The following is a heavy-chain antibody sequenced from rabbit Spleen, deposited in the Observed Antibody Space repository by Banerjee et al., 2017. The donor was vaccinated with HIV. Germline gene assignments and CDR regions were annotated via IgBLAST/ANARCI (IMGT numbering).Heavy chain of an antibody. V-gene: IGHV1S40*01. Sequence: EESGGGLVKPGASLTLTCEASGFSFSSGYYMSWVRQAPGKGLEWIGCIGTGTDNTWYASWAKGRFTMSKTSSTTGTLQMTSLTAADTATYFCASAYSDIYFDLWGPGTLVTVS. CDR2: IGTGTDNT. CDR1: GFSFSSGYY. CDR3: ASAYSDIYFDL. D-gene: IGHD6-1*01. J-gene: IGHJ4*01.